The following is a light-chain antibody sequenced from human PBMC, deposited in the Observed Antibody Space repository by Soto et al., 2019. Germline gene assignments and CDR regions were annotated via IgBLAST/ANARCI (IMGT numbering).Light chain of an antibody. CDR1: SSDVGAYNY. CDR3: TSYTISSTLV. Sequence: QSVLTQPASVSGSPGQSITISCTGTSSDVGAYNYVSWYQQHPGKAPKLMIYDVSNRPSGVSNRFSGSKSGNTASLTISGLQAEDEASYYCTSYTISSTLVFGGGTKVTVL. J-gene: IGLJ2*01. CDR2: DVS. V-gene: IGLV2-14*01.